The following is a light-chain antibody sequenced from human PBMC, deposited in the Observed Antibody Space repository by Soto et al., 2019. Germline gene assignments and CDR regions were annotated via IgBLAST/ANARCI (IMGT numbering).Light chain of an antibody. CDR1: SSDIGAYNF. V-gene: IGLV2-14*01. J-gene: IGLJ3*02. Sequence: QSALTQPASVSGSPGQSITISCTGSSSDIGAYNFVSWYQQHPGKAPKLMIYEVSYRPSGVSIRFSGSKSGNTASLTFSGLQAEDEADYYCGSYTTSATWVFGGGTKLTVL. CDR3: GSYTTSATWV. CDR2: EVS.